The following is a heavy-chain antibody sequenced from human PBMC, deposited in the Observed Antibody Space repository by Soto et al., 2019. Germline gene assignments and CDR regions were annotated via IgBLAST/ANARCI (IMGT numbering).Heavy chain of an antibody. CDR1: GGTFSSYA. D-gene: IGHD2-15*01. CDR3: ARGYPGDCSGGSCYRGSWFDP. Sequence: GASVKVSCKASGGTFSSYAISWVRQAPGQGLEWMGGIIPIFGTANYAQKFQGRVTITADESTSTAYMELSSLRSEDTAVYYCARGYPGDCSGGSCYRGSWFDPWGQGXLVTVSS. J-gene: IGHJ5*02. CDR2: IIPIFGTA. V-gene: IGHV1-69*13.